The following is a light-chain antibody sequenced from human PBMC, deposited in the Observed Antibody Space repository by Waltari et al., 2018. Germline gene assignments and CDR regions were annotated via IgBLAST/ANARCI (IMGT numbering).Light chain of an antibody. J-gene: IGKJ5*01. V-gene: IGKV1-9*01. CDR1: QDISTS. Sequence: DIQLTQSPSFLSASVGDGVTFTCRARQDISTSLAWYQQKAGTAPKLLIYAASILQSGVPSRFSGSGSGTEFTLTSSSLQPEDFATYYCQQLNRYPISFGQGTRL. CDR3: QQLNRYPIS. CDR2: AAS.